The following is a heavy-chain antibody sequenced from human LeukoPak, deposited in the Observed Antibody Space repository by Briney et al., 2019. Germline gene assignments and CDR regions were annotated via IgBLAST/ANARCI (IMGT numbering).Heavy chain of an antibody. CDR1: RISLGNDA. Sequence: ARSLRLSSAVARISLGNDAMAWVSQAPGRGLEWVGSPSARGGGTSYADSVMGRLTISKDNAKNTQYLQMNNLRTQEPAVYFCAKRGLVIRVILGGFQKEAYYFDTTGQGVLGTVSS. CDR3: AKRGLVIRVILGGFQKEAYYFDT. J-gene: IGHJ4*02. D-gene: IGHD2-21*01. CDR2: PSARGGGT. V-gene: IGHV3-23*01.